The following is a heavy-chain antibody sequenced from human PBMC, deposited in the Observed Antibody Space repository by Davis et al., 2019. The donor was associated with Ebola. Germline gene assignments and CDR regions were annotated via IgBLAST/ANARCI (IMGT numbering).Heavy chain of an antibody. CDR2: IWYDGSNK. Sequence: GESLKISCAASGFTFSSYGMHWVRQAPGKGLEWVAVIWYDGSNKYYADSVKGRFAISRDNAKNSLYLQMNSLRDEDTAVYYCARQQTYLRRGYYYYGMDVWGQGTTVTVSS. J-gene: IGHJ6*02. CDR3: ARQQTYLRRGYYYYGMDV. D-gene: IGHD3-10*01. V-gene: IGHV3-33*01. CDR1: GFTFSSYG.